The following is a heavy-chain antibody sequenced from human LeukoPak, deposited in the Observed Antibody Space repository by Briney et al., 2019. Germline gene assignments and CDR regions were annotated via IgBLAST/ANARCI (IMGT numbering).Heavy chain of an antibody. CDR3: ARDRITMVRGDHKGYYYMDV. V-gene: IGHV3-30*04. CDR1: GFTFSSYA. CDR2: ISYDGSNK. Sequence: GSLRLSCAASGFTFSSYAMHWVRQAPGKGLEWVAVISYDGSNKYYADSVKGRFTISRDNSKNTLYLQMNSLRADDTAVYYCARDRITMVRGDHKGYYYMDVWGKGTTVTISS. D-gene: IGHD3-10*01. J-gene: IGHJ6*03.